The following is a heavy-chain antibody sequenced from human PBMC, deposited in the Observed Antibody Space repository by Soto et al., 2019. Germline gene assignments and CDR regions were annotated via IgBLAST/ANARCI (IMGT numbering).Heavy chain of an antibody. V-gene: IGHV1-18*01. D-gene: IGHD1-26*01. CDR2: ISAYNSNT. Sequence: QVQLVQSGAEVKKPGASVKVSCKASGYTFTSYGISWVRQAPGQGLEWMGWISAYNSNTNYGQELQGRVTMTTDTSTSTAYMVLRSLRSDDTAVYYCARGSELWPKYYFDYWGQGTLVTVSS. J-gene: IGHJ4*02. CDR1: GYTFTSYG. CDR3: ARGSELWPKYYFDY.